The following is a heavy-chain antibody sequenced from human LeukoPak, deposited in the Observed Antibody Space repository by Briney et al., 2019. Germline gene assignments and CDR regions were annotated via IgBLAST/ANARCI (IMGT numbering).Heavy chain of an antibody. Sequence: ASVKVSCKASGYTFTSYDINWVRQAAGQGLEWMGYMNPNSGKIVYAQKFQGRVTMTSNNSISTAYMELSSLGSEDTAVYYCARVPRELAGKWGQGTLVTVSS. CDR3: ARVPRELAGK. CDR1: GYTFTSYD. D-gene: IGHD1-26*01. V-gene: IGHV1-8*01. J-gene: IGHJ4*02. CDR2: MNPNSGKI.